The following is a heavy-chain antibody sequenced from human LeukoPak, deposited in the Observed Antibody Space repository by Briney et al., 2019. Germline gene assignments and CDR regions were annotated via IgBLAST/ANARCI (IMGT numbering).Heavy chain of an antibody. Sequence: ASVKVSCKASGYTFTGYYMHWVRQAPGQGLEWMGWINPNSGGTNYAQKFQGRVTMTRDTSISTAYMELSRLRSDDTAVYYCARGPREHWNDLFFDYWGQGTLVTVSS. CDR2: INPNSGGT. V-gene: IGHV1-2*02. CDR3: ARGPREHWNDLFFDY. J-gene: IGHJ4*02. D-gene: IGHD1-1*01. CDR1: GYTFTGYY.